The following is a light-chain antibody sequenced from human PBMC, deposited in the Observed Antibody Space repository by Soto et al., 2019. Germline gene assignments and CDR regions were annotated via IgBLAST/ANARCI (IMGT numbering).Light chain of an antibody. CDR3: QQYNNWPLT. V-gene: IGKV3-15*01. CDR1: QSVSSN. J-gene: IGKJ4*01. CDR2: GAS. Sequence: EIVMTQSPATLSVSPGERATLSCRASQSVSSNLAWYQQKPGQVPRLLIYGASTKATGISGRFSGSGSGTEFTLTMSSLQSEDFAVYYCQQYNNWPLTFGGGTKVEIK.